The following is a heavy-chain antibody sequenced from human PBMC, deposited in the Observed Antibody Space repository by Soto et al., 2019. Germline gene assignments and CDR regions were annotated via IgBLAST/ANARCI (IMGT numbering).Heavy chain of an antibody. V-gene: IGHV4-34*01. CDR1: GQSFSGHS. J-gene: IGHJ4*01. CDR2: INESGST. Sequence: QVQLQQWGAGLVKPSETLSLSCAVYGQSFSGHSWAWIRQPPGKGLEWIGEINESGSTYYNPSLKSRVTISTDTSKNQFSLKLSSVSAAATAAYFCARGSGIVALPGELEDVKYDYWGHGTLVNVSS. CDR3: ARGSGIVALPGELEDVKYDY. D-gene: IGHD1-1*01.